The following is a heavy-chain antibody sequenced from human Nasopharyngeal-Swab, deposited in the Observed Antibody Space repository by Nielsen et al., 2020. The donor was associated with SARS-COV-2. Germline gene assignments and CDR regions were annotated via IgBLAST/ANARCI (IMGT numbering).Heavy chain of an antibody. CDR1: GYTFTSYY. Sequence: ASVKVSCKASGYTFTSYYMHWVRQAPGQGLEWMGIINPSGGSTSYAQKFQGRVTISVDTSKNQFSLKLSSVTAADTAVYYCARLHVVVLRYFDYWGQGTLVTVSS. D-gene: IGHD2-21*01. J-gene: IGHJ4*02. CDR3: ARLHVVVLRYFDY. V-gene: IGHV1-46*01. CDR2: INPSGGST.